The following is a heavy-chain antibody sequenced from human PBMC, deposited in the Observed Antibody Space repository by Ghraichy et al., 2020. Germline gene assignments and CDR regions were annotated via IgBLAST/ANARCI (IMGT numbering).Heavy chain of an antibody. D-gene: IGHD3-3*01. CDR1: GFTFSSYG. J-gene: IGHJ4*02. Sequence: GASLRLSCAASGFTFSSYGMHWVRQAPGKGLEWVAFIRYDGSNKYYADSVKGRFTISRDNSKNTLYLQMNSLRAEDTAVYYCAKDWSRAFDYWGQGTLVTVSS. CDR3: AKDWSRAFDY. V-gene: IGHV3-30*02. CDR2: IRYDGSNK.